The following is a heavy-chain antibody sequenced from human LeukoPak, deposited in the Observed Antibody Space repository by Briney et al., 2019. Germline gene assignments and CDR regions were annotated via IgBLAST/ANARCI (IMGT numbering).Heavy chain of an antibody. CDR3: ARDYGYNWNYGGGGWFDP. D-gene: IGHD1-7*01. CDR1: GGTFSSYA. CDR2: IIPIFGTA. V-gene: IGHV1-69*05. Sequence: SVKVSCKASGGTFSSYAISWVRQAPGQGLEWMGRIIPIFGTANYAQKFQGRVTITTDESTSTAYMELSSLRSEDTAVYYCARDYGYNWNYGGGGWFDPWSQGTLVTVSS. J-gene: IGHJ5*02.